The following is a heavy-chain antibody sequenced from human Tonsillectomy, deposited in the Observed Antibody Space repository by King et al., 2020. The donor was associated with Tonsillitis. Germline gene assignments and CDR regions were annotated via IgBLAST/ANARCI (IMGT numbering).Heavy chain of an antibody. J-gene: IGHJ3*02. CDR3: AKAEIDCSGGSCYRSAFDI. Sequence: VQLVESGGGSVQPGGSLRLSCAASGFTFSTYALSWVRQAPGKGLEWVSAISGAGGSTFHADTLKGRFTISRDNSKNTLYLQMSSLRVEDTAVYYCAKAEIDCSGGSCYRSAFDIWGQGTMVTVSS. CDR1: GFTFSTYA. V-gene: IGHV3-23*04. CDR2: ISGAGGST. D-gene: IGHD2-15*01.